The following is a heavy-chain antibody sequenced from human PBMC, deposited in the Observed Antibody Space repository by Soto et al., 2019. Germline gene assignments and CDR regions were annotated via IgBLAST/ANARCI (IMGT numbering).Heavy chain of an antibody. CDR3: AREDSLSWFDP. Sequence: LSLTCTVSGGSISSYYWSWIRQPPGKGLEWIGYIYYSGSTNYNPSLKSRVTISVDTSKNQFSLKLSSVTAADTAVYYCAREDSLSWFDPWGQGTLVTVSS. D-gene: IGHD2-21*01. CDR2: IYYSGST. CDR1: GGSISSYY. J-gene: IGHJ5*02. V-gene: IGHV4-59*01.